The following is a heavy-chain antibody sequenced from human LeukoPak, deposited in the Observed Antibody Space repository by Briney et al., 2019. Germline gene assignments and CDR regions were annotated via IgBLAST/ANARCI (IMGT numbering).Heavy chain of an antibody. D-gene: IGHD3-22*01. CDR3: ARVRSGSVGGYLDY. CDR2: ISSSSTYI. V-gene: IGHV3-21*06. CDR1: GFTFSSYN. Sequence: GGSLRLSCAASGFTFSSYNMNWVRQTPGKGLEWVSFISSSSTYIYYADSVKGRFTISRDNAKNSLYLQMNSLRAEDMAVYYCARVRSGSVGGYLDYWGQGTLVTVSS. J-gene: IGHJ4*02.